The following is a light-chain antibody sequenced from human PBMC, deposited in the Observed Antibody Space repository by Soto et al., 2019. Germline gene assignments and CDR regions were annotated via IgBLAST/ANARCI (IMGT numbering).Light chain of an antibody. V-gene: IGKV1-39*01. CDR3: QQSYIIPPT. Sequence: DIQMTQSPSSLSASVGDRVTITCRASQSVSNYLNWYQQRPGKAPKLLISAASSLQSGVPSRFSGSGSGTDFTLTISSLQHEDFASYYCQQSYIIPPTFGQGTKVEV. J-gene: IGKJ1*01. CDR2: AAS. CDR1: QSVSNY.